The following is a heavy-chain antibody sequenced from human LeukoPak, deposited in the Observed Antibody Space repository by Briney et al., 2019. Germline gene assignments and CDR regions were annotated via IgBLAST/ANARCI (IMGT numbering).Heavy chain of an antibody. V-gene: IGHV3-23*01. CDR1: GFTFINYA. CDR3: AKDYCSGGTCYFDY. Sequence: GGFLRLSCAASGFTFINYAMSWVRQAPGKGLEWVSGISGGGRSTSYADSVKGRFSISRDNSKNTLYLQMNSLRAEDTAVYYCAKDYCSGGTCYFDYWGQGTLVTVSS. CDR2: ISGGGRST. D-gene: IGHD2-15*01. J-gene: IGHJ4*02.